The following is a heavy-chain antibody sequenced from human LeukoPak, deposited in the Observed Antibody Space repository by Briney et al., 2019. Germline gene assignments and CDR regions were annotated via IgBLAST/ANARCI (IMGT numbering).Heavy chain of an antibody. CDR2: IYSGGSP. J-gene: IGHJ4*02. Sequence: GGSLRLSCVASRFTFSSYGMHWVRQAPGKGLEWVSLIYSGGSPNYADSVKGRFTISRDNSKNTLYLQMNSLRAEDTAVYYCARDLGYCSGSTCYVGYFDYWGQGTQVTVSS. V-gene: IGHV3-66*01. CDR1: RFTFSSYG. D-gene: IGHD2-15*01. CDR3: ARDLGYCSGSTCYVGYFDY.